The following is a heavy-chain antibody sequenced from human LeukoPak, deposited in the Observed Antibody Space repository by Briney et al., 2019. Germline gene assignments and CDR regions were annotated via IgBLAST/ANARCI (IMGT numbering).Heavy chain of an antibody. Sequence: SETLSLTCTVSHGSISSYYWSWIRQLPGKGLEWIAYIHDSANTNYNPSLKSRVTISVDTSKNQFSLKLSSVTAADTAVYYRARGRITIFGVVTPHFDYWGQGNLVTVSS. V-gene: IGHV4-59*01. CDR2: IHDSANT. CDR1: HGSISSYY. D-gene: IGHD3-3*01. CDR3: ARGRITIFGVVTPHFDY. J-gene: IGHJ4*02.